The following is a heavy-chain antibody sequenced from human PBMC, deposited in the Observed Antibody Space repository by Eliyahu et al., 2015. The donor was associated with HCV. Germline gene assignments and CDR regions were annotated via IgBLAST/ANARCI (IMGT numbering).Heavy chain of an antibody. CDR1: GDTFSTYA. V-gene: IGHV1-69*01. Sequence: EVKKPGSSVKVSCKTSGDTFSTYAISWVRQAPGQGLEWVGGIIPIFGTAKYAQKFQGRVTITADESTSTASMELSSLRSEDTAVYYCAREWGSTTVVTPFFVYWGQGTLVTVSS. CDR3: AREWGSTTVVTPFFVY. CDR2: IIPIFGTA. D-gene: IGHD4-23*01. J-gene: IGHJ4*02.